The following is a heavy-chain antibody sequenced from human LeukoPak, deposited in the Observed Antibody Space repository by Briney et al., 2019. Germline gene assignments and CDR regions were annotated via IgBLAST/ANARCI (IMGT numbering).Heavy chain of an antibody. CDR2: ISAAGRTT. D-gene: IGHD7-27*01. Sequence: QAGGSLRLSCAASGFTFSSYVMSWVRQAPGKGLEWVAGISAAGRTTYYAASVKGRFTVSRDNPRNTLFLQMKSLRVEDTAIYYCTKADLYNAGDEVWGLGTLVTVSS. CDR1: GFTFSSYV. V-gene: IGHV3-23*01. J-gene: IGHJ4*02. CDR3: TKADLYNAGDEV.